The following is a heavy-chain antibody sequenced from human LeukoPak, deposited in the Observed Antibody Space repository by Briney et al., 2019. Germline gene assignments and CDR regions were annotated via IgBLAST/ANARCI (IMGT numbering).Heavy chain of an antibody. J-gene: IGHJ4*02. D-gene: IGHD4-4*01. CDR3: ARGVDNSNPLSGFDF. CDR2: INPGFGST. CDR1: GYTFTGYY. Sequence: GASVKVSCKASGYTFTGYYMHWVRQAPGHGLEWLGFINPGFGSTNYPQAFQGRVTMTRDTSTSTLYMELTGLRSEDTAVYYCARGVDNSNPLSGFDFGGQGPWVPV. V-gene: IGHV1-46*01.